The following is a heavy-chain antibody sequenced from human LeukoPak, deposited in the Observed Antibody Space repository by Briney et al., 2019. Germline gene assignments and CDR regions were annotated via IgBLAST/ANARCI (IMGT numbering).Heavy chain of an antibody. CDR2: INHSGST. V-gene: IGHV4-34*01. CDR3: PIQTARGMGY. J-gene: IGHJ4*02. D-gene: IGHD2-21*02. CDR1: GGSFSGYY. Sequence: SETLSLTCAVYGGSFSGYYWSWIRQPPGKGLEWIGEINHSGSTNYNPSLKSRVTISVDTSKNQFSLKLSSVTAADTAVYYCPIQTARGMGYWGQGTLVTVSS.